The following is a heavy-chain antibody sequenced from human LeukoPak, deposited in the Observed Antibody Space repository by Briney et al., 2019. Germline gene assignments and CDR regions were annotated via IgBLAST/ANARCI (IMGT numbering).Heavy chain of an antibody. CDR3: ARTRFYGDYDDV. J-gene: IGHJ4*02. D-gene: IGHD4-17*01. CDR1: GYTFTSYG. V-gene: IGHV1-18*01. CDR2: ISAYNGNT. Sequence: ASVKVSCKASGYTFTSYGISWVRQAPGQGLEWMGWISAYNGNTNYAQKLQGRVTMTTDASTSTAYMELRSLRSDDTAVYYCARTRFYGDYDDVWGQGTLVTVSS.